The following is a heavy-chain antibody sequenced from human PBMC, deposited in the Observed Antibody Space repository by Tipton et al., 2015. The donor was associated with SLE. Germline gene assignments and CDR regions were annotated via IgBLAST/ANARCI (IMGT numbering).Heavy chain of an antibody. Sequence: SLRLSCTGFGFTFNSYWMTWVRQAPGKGLEWVAVISGDGQNKYYADSVKGRFAISRDNSNNTLYLQMNSLRAEDTAVYYCAKDGWADILTGYLYYFDYWGQGTLVTVSS. D-gene: IGHD3-9*01. CDR2: ISGDGQNK. CDR1: GFTFNSYW. V-gene: IGHV3-30*09. CDR3: AKDGWADILTGYLYYFDY. J-gene: IGHJ4*02.